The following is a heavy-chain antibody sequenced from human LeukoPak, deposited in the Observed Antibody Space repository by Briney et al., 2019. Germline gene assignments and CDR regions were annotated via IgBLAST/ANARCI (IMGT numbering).Heavy chain of an antibody. CDR2: ISYDGNEK. J-gene: IGHJ4*02. CDR1: GFTFSNYP. D-gene: IGHD6-19*01. CDR3: ARLRGTVAFDY. V-gene: IGHV3-30-3*01. Sequence: GGSLRLSCAASGFTFSNYPMHWVRQAPGKGLEWVAVISYDGNEKHYADPVKGRFTISRDNSKNTLYLQMNSLRAGDTAVYYCARLRGTVAFDYWGQGTLVTVSS.